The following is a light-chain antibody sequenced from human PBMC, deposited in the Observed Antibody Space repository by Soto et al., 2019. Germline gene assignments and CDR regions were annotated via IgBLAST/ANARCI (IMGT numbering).Light chain of an antibody. V-gene: IGKV1-9*01. J-gene: IGKJ4*01. CDR1: QGISRY. CDR3: QQLNSYPLT. Sequence: DIQLTQSPSFLSASVGDRVTITCRASQGISRYLAWYQQKPGKAPKLLIYAASNLQSGVPSRLSGSGSGTEFTLAISSLQPEDLGTYYCQQLNSYPLTFGGGTQVEIK. CDR2: AAS.